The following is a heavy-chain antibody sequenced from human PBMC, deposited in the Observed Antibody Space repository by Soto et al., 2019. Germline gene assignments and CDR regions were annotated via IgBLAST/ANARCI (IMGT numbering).Heavy chain of an antibody. CDR1: GYTFTGYY. V-gene: IGHV1-2*04. Sequence: ASVKVSCKTSGYTFTGYYMHWVRLAPGQGLEWMGWINPNTGGTNYAQKFQGWVTMTRDTSISTAYMELSRLTSDDTAVYYCARDPMIGYCSSTTCYGGRWFEPSGQGTLVTVSS. CDR3: ARDPMIGYCSSTTCYGGRWFEP. J-gene: IGHJ5*02. CDR2: INPNTGGT. D-gene: IGHD2-2*01.